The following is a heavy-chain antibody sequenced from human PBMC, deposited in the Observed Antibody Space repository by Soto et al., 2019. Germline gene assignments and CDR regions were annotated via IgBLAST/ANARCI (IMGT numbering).Heavy chain of an antibody. CDR1: GGSISSSSYY. CDR3: ARQRQLAIIDY. D-gene: IGHD6-13*01. J-gene: IGHJ4*02. CDR2: IYYSGST. V-gene: IGHV4-39*01. Sequence: PSETLSLTCTVSGGSISSSSYYWGWIRQPPGKGLEWIGSIYYSGSTYYNPSLKSRVTISVDTSKNQFSLKLSSVTAADTAVYYCARQRQLAIIDYWGQGTLVPVSP.